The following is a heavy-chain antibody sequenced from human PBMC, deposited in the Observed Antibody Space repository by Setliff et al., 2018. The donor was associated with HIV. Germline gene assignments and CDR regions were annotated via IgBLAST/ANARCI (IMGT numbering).Heavy chain of an antibody. Sequence: SETLSLTCAVSGYSISSGYYWGWIRQPPGKGLEWIGSFYHSGSTYYNPSLRSRVTISVDTSKDQFSLKLSSVTAADTAVYYCARLGHTFGGPGYWGQGTLVTVSS. D-gene: IGHD3-16*01. CDR3: ARLGHTFGGPGY. CDR2: FYHSGST. V-gene: IGHV4-38-2*01. CDR1: GYSISSGYY. J-gene: IGHJ4*02.